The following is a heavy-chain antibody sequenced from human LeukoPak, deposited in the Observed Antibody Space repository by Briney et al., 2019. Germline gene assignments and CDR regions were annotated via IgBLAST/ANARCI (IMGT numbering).Heavy chain of an antibody. Sequence: ASVKVSCKASGYNFPSNGISWVRQAPGQGLEWMGWITPYNGKTIYAQKFQGRVTMTTDTSTNTAYMELRSLRFDDTATYYCARDSPYCGSTTCYSFFDYWGQGTLVTVSS. CDR3: ARDSPYCGSTTCYSFFDY. J-gene: IGHJ4*02. D-gene: IGHD2-21*01. V-gene: IGHV1-18*01. CDR1: GYNFPSNG. CDR2: ITPYNGKT.